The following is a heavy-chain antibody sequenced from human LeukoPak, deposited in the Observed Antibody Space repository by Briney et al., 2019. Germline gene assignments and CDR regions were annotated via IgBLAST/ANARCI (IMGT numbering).Heavy chain of an antibody. CDR2: VCSSGNT. CDR1: GDSISIYH. CDR3: AREGLYTHGNSYFDY. D-gene: IGHD5-18*01. J-gene: IGHJ4*02. Sequence: SETLSLTCTVSGDSISIYHWSWIRQPAGKGLEWIGRVCSSGNTNYNPSLKGRVTMSIDTSRKQLSLKLSSVTAADTAVYYCAREGLYTHGNSYFDYWGQGTLVTVSS. V-gene: IGHV4-4*07.